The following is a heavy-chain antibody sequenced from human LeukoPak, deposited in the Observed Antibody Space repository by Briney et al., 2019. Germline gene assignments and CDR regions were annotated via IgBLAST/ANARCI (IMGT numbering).Heavy chain of an antibody. J-gene: IGHJ6*04. V-gene: IGHV3-30*04. Sequence: GGSLRLSCAASGFAFSNFAMHWVRQAPGKGLEWVAMISYDGRSQYFAESVKGRFTISRDNSKNTLYLQMNSLRPDDTAIFYCARDTYGMDVWGKGTTVTVPS. CDR1: GFAFSNFA. CDR3: ARDTYGMDV. CDR2: ISYDGRSQ.